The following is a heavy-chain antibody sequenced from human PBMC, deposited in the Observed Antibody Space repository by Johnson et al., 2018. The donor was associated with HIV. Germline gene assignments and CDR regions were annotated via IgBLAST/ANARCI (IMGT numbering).Heavy chain of an antibody. V-gene: IGHV3-64*01. D-gene: IGHD6-6*01. CDR3: ARSRGKQLADAFDI. CDR2: ISSNGGST. CDR1: GFTFSSYA. Sequence: EVQLVESGGGVVQPGRSLRLSCAASGFTFSSYAMHWVRQAPGKGLDYVSAISSNGGSTYYANSVKGRFTISRDNSKNTLYLQMGSLRAEDMAVYYCARSRGKQLADAFDIWGQGTMVTVSS. J-gene: IGHJ3*02.